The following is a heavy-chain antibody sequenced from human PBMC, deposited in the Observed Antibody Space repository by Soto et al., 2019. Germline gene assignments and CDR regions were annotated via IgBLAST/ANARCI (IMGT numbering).Heavy chain of an antibody. CDR1: GFTFSSYG. CDR3: AKDPIAAAGDYMDV. V-gene: IGHV3-30*18. CDR2: ISYDGSNK. D-gene: IGHD6-13*01. Sequence: QVQLVESGGGVVQPGRSLRLSCAASGFTFSSYGMHWVRQAPGKGLEWVAVISYDGSNKYYADSVKGRFTISRDNSKNTLYLQMNSLRAEDTAVYSCAKDPIAAAGDYMDVWGKGTTVTVSS. J-gene: IGHJ6*03.